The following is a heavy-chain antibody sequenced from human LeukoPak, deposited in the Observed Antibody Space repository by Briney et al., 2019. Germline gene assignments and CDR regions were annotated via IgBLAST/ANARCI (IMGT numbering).Heavy chain of an antibody. CDR2: IKQDGSET. CDR1: GFTSSTYW. Sequence: GGSLRLSCAASGFTSSTYWMSWVRQAPGKGLEWVASIKQDGSETYYVDSVKGRFTLSRDNAKNSLYLQMNSLRADDTAVYYCARDRDSRWDFDLWGRGTLVPVSS. J-gene: IGHJ2*01. V-gene: IGHV3-7*01. CDR3: ARDRDSRWDFDL. D-gene: IGHD3-22*01.